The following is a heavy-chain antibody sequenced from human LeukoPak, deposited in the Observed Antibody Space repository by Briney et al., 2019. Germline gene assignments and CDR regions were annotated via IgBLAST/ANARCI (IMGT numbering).Heavy chain of an antibody. CDR3: ARESDFWSGYPSSYYYYYYMDV. CDR2: ISYDGSNK. J-gene: IGHJ6*03. V-gene: IGHV3-30-3*01. CDR1: GFTFSSYA. Sequence: GGSLRLSCAASGFTFSSYAMHWVRQSPGRGLEWVAVISYDGSNKYYADSVKGRFTISRDNSKNTLYLQMNNLRAEDTAVYYCARESDFWSGYPSSYYYYYYMDVWGKGTTVTVSS. D-gene: IGHD3-3*01.